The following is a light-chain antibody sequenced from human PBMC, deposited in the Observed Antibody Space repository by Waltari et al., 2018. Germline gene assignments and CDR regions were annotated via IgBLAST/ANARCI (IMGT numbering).Light chain of an antibody. CDR2: EGT. CDR1: STDLGSSTL. Sequence: QSALTQPASVSGSPGQSITISCTGSSTDLGSSTLFSWYQHHPDKAPKLLIYEGTERPSGISHRFSGSKSGNTASLTISKLQAEDEADYYCFSYADGRSLVFGGGTKLTVL. J-gene: IGLJ2*01. V-gene: IGLV2-23*01. CDR3: FSYADGRSLV.